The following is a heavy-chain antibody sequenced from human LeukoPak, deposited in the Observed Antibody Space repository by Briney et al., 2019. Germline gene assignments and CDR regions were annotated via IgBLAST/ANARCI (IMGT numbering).Heavy chain of an antibody. V-gene: IGHV3-66*01. D-gene: IGHD6-13*01. CDR3: ARIGQQLDFDY. CDR2: IYSGGST. J-gene: IGHJ4*02. Sequence: PGGSLRLSCAASGFTVSSSYMSWVRQAPGKGLEWVSVIYSGGSTYYADSVKGRFTISRDNSKNTLYLQMNSLRAEDTAVYYCARIGQQLDFDYWGQGTLVTVSS. CDR1: GFTVSSSY.